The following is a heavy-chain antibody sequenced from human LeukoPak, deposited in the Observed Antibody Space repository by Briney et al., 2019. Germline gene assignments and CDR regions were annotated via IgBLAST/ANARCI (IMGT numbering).Heavy chain of an antibody. J-gene: IGHJ3*02. CDR2: INHSGST. V-gene: IGHV4-34*01. Sequence: SETLSLTCAVYGGSFSGYYWSWIRQPPGKGLEWIGEINHSGSTNYNPSLKSRVTISVDTSKNQFSLKLSSVTAADTAVYYCARYTLRWEWDRDGDAFDIWGQGTMVTVSS. CDR1: GGSFSGYY. CDR3: ARYTLRWEWDRDGDAFDI. D-gene: IGHD1-26*01.